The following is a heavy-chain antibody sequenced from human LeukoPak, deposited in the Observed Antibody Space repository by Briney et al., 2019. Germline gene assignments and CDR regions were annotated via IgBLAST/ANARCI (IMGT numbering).Heavy chain of an antibody. J-gene: IGHJ5*02. CDR3: AKDRGYSYGGASWFDP. CDR2: ISSSSSYI. CDR1: GFTFSSYS. V-gene: IGHV3-21*01. D-gene: IGHD5-18*01. Sequence: GGSLRLSCEASGFTFSSYSMNWVRQAPGKGLEWVSSISSSSSYIYYTDSVKGRFTISRDNAKKSLYLQMNSLRAEDTAVYYCAKDRGYSYGGASWFDPWGQGTLVTVSS.